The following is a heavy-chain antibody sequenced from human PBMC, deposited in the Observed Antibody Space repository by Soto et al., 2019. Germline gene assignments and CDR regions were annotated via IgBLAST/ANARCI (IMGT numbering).Heavy chain of an antibody. CDR3: ARNRRGGGYYFVY. CDR1: GFTFDDYG. CDR2: INWSADST. V-gene: IGHV3-20*04. Sequence: GGALRLSCAASGFTFDDYGMNWGRQSPGKGLEWISFINWSADSTRYGESVKGRFTISRDNAKNSLFLQMNSLRVGDTALYYCARNRRGGGYYFVYRGQGTLVTVSS. J-gene: IGHJ4*02.